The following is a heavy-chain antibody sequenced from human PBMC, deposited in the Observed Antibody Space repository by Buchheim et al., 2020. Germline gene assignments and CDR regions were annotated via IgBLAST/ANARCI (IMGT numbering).Heavy chain of an antibody. V-gene: IGHV3-33*01. Sequence: QVQLVESGGGVVQPGRSLRLSCAASGFTFSSYGMHWVRQAPGKGLEWVAVIWYDGSNKYYADSVQGRFTISSDNSKNTLYLQMNSLRAKDTAVYYCARGAPEWYFDYWGQGTL. J-gene: IGHJ4*02. D-gene: IGHD3-3*01. CDR2: IWYDGSNK. CDR1: GFTFSSYG. CDR3: ARGAPEWYFDY.